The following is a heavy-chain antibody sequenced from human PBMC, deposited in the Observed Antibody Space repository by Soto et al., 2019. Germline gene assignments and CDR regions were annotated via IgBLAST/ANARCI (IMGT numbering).Heavy chain of an antibody. CDR2: IYYSGGT. V-gene: IGHV4-59*01. D-gene: IGHD1-7*01. CDR1: GGSISSYY. CDR3: ARGQLHHYYYYGMDV. J-gene: IGHJ6*02. Sequence: SETLSLTCTVSGGSISSYYWSWIRQPPGKGLEWIGYIYYSGGTNYNPSLKSRVTISVDTSKNQFSLKLSSVTAADTAVYYCARGQLHHYYYYGMDVWGQGTTVTVSS.